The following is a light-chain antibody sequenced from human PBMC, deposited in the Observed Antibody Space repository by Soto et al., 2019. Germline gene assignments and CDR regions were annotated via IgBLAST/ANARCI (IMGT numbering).Light chain of an antibody. CDR1: QSVSSSY. Sequence: EIVLTQYPGTLSLSPGERATLSCRASQSVSSSYLAWYQQKPGQAPRLLIYGASSRATGIPDRFSGSGSGTDFTLTISRLEPEDFAVYFCQRFCSSPRITFGQGTRLEIK. CDR3: QRFCSSPRIT. CDR2: GAS. J-gene: IGKJ5*01. V-gene: IGKV3-20*01.